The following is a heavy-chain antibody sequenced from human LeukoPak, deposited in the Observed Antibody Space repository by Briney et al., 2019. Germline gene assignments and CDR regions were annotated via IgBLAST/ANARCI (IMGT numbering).Heavy chain of an antibody. J-gene: IGHJ4*02. D-gene: IGHD5-18*01. CDR2: ISSDGSNK. V-gene: IGHV3-30*18. CDR3: AKGGHSYGYADY. Sequence: GRSLRLSCAASGFSFSTYAMHWVRQAPGKGLEWVTAISSDGSNKNYADFVQGRFTSSRDNSKNSLYLRMNRLRAEDTAVYYCAKGGHSYGYADYWGQGTLVTVSS. CDR1: GFSFSTYA.